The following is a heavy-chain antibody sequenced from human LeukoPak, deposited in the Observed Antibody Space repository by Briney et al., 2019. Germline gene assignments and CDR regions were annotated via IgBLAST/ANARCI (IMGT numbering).Heavy chain of an antibody. D-gene: IGHD5-12*01. CDR2: INPSGGST. CDR3: ARYPTRKRGYSGDEAFDI. J-gene: IGHJ3*02. CDR1: GYTFTSYY. V-gene: IGHV1-46*01. Sequence: ASVKVSCKASGYTFTSYYMHWVRQAPGQGLEWMGIINPSGGSTSYAQKFQGRVTMTRDMSTSIAYMELRSLRSDDTAVYYCARYPTRKRGYSGDEAFDIWGQGTMVTVSS.